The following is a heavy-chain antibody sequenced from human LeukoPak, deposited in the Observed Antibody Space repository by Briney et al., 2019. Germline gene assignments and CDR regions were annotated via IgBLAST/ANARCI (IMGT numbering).Heavy chain of an antibody. D-gene: IGHD2/OR15-2a*01. CDR2: INHSGST. J-gene: IGHJ5*02. CDR3: ARDFLGLHWFDP. CDR1: GGSFSGYY. V-gene: IGHV4-34*01. Sequence: SETLSLTCAVYGGSFSGYYWSWIRQPPGKGLEWIGEINHSGSTNYNPSLKSRVTISVDKSKNQFSLKLSSVTAADTAVYYCARDFLGLHWFDPWGQGTLVTVSS.